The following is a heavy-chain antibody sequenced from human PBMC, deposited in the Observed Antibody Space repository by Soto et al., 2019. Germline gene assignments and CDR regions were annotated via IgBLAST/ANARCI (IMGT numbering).Heavy chain of an antibody. D-gene: IGHD3-16*01. V-gene: IGHV4-31*03. CDR2: VFHSGST. Sequence: QVQLQESGPGLLKPSQTLSLTCTVSRGSINSGGYYWHWIRQHPWKGLEWIGYVFHSGSTYYNPSFRSRVTTSMDTSKNQFSLNLSSVTAADTAIYYCARGGGEDNYFGPWGQGTLVTVSS. CDR1: RGSINSGGYY. CDR3: ARGGGEDNYFGP. J-gene: IGHJ5*02.